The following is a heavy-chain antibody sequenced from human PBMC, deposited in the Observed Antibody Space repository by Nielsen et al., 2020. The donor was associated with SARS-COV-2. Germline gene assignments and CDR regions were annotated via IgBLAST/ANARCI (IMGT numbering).Heavy chain of an antibody. J-gene: IGHJ4*02. V-gene: IGHV3-66*01. CDR1: GFTVSSNY. D-gene: IGHD6-13*01. CDR2: IYSGGST. Sequence: GESLKISCAASGFTVSSNYMSWVRQAPGKGLEWVSVIYSGGSTYYADSVKGRFTISRDNSKNTPYLQMNSLRAEDTAVYYCARSDSSSWYFHWGQGTLVTVSS. CDR3: ARSDSSSWYFH.